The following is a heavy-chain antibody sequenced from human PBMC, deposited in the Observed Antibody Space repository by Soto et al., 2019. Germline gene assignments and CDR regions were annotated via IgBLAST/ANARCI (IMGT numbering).Heavy chain of an antibody. CDR1: GFTFSSDA. J-gene: IGHJ4*02. Sequence: GGSLRLSFAASGFTFSSDAMSWVRQAPGKGLEWVSAISGSGGSTYYADSVKGRFTISRDNSKNTLYLQMNSLRAEDTAVYYCAKDKRQWLVLISVWGQGTLVTVSS. CDR3: AKDKRQWLVLISV. CDR2: ISGSGGST. D-gene: IGHD6-19*01. V-gene: IGHV3-23*01.